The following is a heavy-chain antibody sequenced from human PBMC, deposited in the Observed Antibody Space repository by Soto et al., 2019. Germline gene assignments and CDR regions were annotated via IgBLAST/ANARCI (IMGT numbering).Heavy chain of an antibody. J-gene: IGHJ4*02. CDR3: ARGGGSGNPAFDY. D-gene: IGHD2-15*01. Sequence: GGSLRLSCAASGFTFSNHWMHWVRQAPGKGLVWVSHLKSDGSTTIYADSVKGRFTISRDNAKNTLYVQMNSLRPEDTAVYYCARGGGSGNPAFDYWGQGTLVTVSS. CDR1: GFTFSNHW. V-gene: IGHV3-74*01. CDR2: LKSDGSTT.